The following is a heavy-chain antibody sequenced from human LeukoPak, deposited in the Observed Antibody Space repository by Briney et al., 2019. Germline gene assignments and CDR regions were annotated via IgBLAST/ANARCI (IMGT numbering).Heavy chain of an antibody. D-gene: IGHD3-3*01. V-gene: IGHV3-53*05. CDR1: GFTVSSNY. CDR2: IYSGGST. J-gene: IGHJ3*02. CDR3: AKGGTIFGVVRDVFDI. Sequence: GGSLRLSFAASGFTVSSNYMSWVRQAPGKGLEWVSVIYSGGSTYYADSVKGRFTISRDNSKNTLYLQMNSLRAEDTAVYYCAKGGTIFGVVRDVFDIWGQGTMVTVSS.